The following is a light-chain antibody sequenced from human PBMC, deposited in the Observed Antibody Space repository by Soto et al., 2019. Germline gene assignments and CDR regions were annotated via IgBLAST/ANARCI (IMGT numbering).Light chain of an antibody. CDR1: QSISMW. CDR2: KAS. J-gene: IGKJ1*01. CDR3: QQYSTYTPRT. V-gene: IGKV1-5*03. Sequence: DIQMTQSPSTLSASVGDRVTITCRASQSISMWLVWYQQKPGKAPKILIYKASSLESGVPSRFSGSGSGTEFTLTISSLQPDDFATYYCQQYSTYTPRTFGQGTKVDIK.